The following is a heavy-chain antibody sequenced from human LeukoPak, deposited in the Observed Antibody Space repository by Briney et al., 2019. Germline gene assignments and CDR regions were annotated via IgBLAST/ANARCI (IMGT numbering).Heavy chain of an antibody. CDR2: IVDTGDGT. CDR3: AKERGHPLPNYHMDV. Sequence: GGSLRLSCAASGFTFSNFAMMWVRQAPGTGLQWVSTIVDTGDGTFYADSVRGRFTISRDSSKNTLYLQMNSLRADDTAVYYCAKERGHPLPNYHMDVWGKGTTVTVSS. CDR1: GFTFSNFA. J-gene: IGHJ6*03. V-gene: IGHV3-23*01. D-gene: IGHD4/OR15-4a*01.